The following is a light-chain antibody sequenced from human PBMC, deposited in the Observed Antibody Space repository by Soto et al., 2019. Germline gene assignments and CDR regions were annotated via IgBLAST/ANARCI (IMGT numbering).Light chain of an antibody. CDR2: SAT. CDR1: HDIGDC. J-gene: IGKJ4*01. Sequence: DIQMTQSPSSVSASVVDRVTITCRASHDIGDCLAWHQQKPGEAPKLLIYSATTLHSGVPSRFSGSGSVTDFTLTISSLQPEDFATYYCLQGHTFPLSFGGGTKVEIK. CDR3: LQGHTFPLS. V-gene: IGKV1-12*01.